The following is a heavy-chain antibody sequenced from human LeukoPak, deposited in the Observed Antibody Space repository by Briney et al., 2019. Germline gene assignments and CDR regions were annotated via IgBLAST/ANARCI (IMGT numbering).Heavy chain of an antibody. J-gene: IGHJ4*02. CDR2: INPSGGGT. CDR1: GYTFTTYF. D-gene: IGHD5-24*01. CDR3: ASGYKTVSVFDH. Sequence: ASVKVSCKASGYTFTTYFMHWVRQAPGQGLVWMGLINPSGGGTRYAQKFQGRVTMTRDTSTSTVYMELSSLRSEDTAVYYCASGYKTVSVFDHWGQGTLVTVSS. V-gene: IGHV1-46*01.